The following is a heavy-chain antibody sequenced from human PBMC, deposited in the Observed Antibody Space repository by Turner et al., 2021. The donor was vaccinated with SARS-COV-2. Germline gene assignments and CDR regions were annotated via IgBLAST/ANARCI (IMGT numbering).Heavy chain of an antibody. V-gene: IGHV4-4*07. D-gene: IGHD3-10*02. CDR3: ATHRADVQGALEI. J-gene: IGHJ4*02. Sequence: QVQLQESGPTLVKPWETLSLTCTISGGSIIGSYWTWIRQPAGKGLEWIGRIHSDGTANYSPSLESRVMLSLQTSRNEFSLSVTSLTAADTAVYFCATHRADVQGALEIWGQGILVTVSS. CDR2: IHSDGTA. CDR1: GGSIIGSY.